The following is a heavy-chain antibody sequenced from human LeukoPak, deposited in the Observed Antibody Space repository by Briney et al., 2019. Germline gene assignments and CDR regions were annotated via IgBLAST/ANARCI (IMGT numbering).Heavy chain of an antibody. CDR2: ISASSDVT. Sequence: PGGSLRLSCAASGFTFSGYTMSWVRQAPGRGLEWVSLISASSDVTIYADSVKGRFTISRDNSKNTLFLQMTSLRAEDTAVYYCARDPRSFNIWGQGTMVTVSS. CDR3: ARDPRSFNI. V-gene: IGHV3-23*01. J-gene: IGHJ3*02. D-gene: IGHD1-14*01. CDR1: GFTFSGYT.